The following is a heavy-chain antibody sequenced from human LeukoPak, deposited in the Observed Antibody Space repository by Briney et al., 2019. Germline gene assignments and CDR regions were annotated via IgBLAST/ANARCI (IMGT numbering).Heavy chain of an antibody. D-gene: IGHD1-26*01. J-gene: IGHJ4*02. CDR3: TTDQGELAGSYYFDY. CDR1: GFTFSNAW. Sequence: PGGSLRLSCAASGFTFSNAWMSWVRQAPGKGLEWVGRIKSKTDGGTTDYAAPVKGRFTISRDDSKNTLYLQMNSLKTEDTAVYYCTTDQGELAGSYYFDYWGQGTLVTVSS. CDR2: IKSKTDGGTT. V-gene: IGHV3-15*01.